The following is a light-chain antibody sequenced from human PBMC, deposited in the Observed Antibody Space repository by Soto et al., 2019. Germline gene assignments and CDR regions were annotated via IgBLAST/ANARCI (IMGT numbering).Light chain of an antibody. CDR3: QQYNNWPQT. Sequence: EIVMPQSPATLSVSPGERATLSCRASQSVSSNLAWYQQKPGQAPRLLIYGASTRATGIPARFSGSGSGTEFTLTISSLQSEDFAVDYCQQYNNWPQTFGQGTKVDIK. J-gene: IGKJ1*01. CDR2: GAS. CDR1: QSVSSN. V-gene: IGKV3-15*01.